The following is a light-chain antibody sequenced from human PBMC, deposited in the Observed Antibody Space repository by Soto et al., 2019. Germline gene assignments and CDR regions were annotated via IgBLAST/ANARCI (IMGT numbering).Light chain of an antibody. V-gene: IGKV4-1*01. J-gene: IGKJ4*01. CDR2: WAS. CDR3: QQYYSTPPT. CDR1: QSVLYTSYNENY. Sequence: DIVMTQSPDSLAASLGERATINCKSSQSVLYTSYNENYLAWYQQRPGQPPKLLIYWASTRESGVPDRFRGNGSGTDFTLTIRSLQAEDVAVYYCQQYYSTPPTFGGGTKVEIK.